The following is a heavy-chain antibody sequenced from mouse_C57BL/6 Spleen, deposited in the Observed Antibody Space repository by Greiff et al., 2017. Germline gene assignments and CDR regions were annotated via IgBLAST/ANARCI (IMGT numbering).Heavy chain of an antibody. Sequence: QVQLQQPGAELVRPGSSVKLSCKASGYTFTSYWMDWVEQRPGQGLEWIGNIYPSDSETHYNQKFKDKATLTVDKSSSTAYMQLSSLTSEDSAVYYCARYSNYGYYFDYWGQGTTLTVSS. CDR1: GYTFTSYW. J-gene: IGHJ2*01. D-gene: IGHD2-5*01. CDR2: IYPSDSET. V-gene: IGHV1-61*01. CDR3: ARYSNYGYYFDY.